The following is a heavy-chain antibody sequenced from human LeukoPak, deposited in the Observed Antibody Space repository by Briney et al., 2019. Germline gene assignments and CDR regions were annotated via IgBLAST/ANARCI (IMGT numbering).Heavy chain of an antibody. CDR3: ARRVAVAGRNHFDD. CDR1: GGSIFTTSYY. V-gene: IGHV4-39*01. J-gene: IGHJ4*02. CDR2: IYYSGSA. Sequence: SGTLSLTCTVAGGSIFTTSYYWDWIRQSPGKGLEWIGSIYYSGSAYHSPSLKSRLTVSVDTSKNQFSLRLTSVTAADTAAYYCARRVAVAGRNHFDDWGQGTLVTVSS. D-gene: IGHD6-19*01.